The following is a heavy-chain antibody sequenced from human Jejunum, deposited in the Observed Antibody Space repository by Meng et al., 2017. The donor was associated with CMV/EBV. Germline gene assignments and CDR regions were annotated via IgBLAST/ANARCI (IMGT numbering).Heavy chain of an antibody. CDR3: ARAANLVALGYYFDY. CDR1: GPISTYSDY. V-gene: IGHV4-39*07. J-gene: IGHJ4*02. CDR2: WSYSGVT. D-gene: IGHD3-16*01. Sequence: GPISTYSDYWGWSRQPPGKGLEWIGSWSYSGVTSYNPSLKSRVTISVDTSKNQFSLKLTSVTAADTAVYYCARAANLVALGYYFDYWGQGTLVTVSS.